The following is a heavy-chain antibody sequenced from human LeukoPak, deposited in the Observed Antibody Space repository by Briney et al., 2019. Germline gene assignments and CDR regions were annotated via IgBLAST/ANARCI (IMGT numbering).Heavy chain of an antibody. CDR1: GFTFSNYA. J-gene: IGHJ6*02. V-gene: IGHV3-23*01. CDR2: IRGSGGST. CDR3: AKDAGFQGFYYGMDV. D-gene: IGHD6-13*01. Sequence: PGGSLRLSCAASGFTFSNYAMSRVRQAPGKGLEWVSTIRGSGGSTYYADSVKGRFTISRDSSKKKLYLQMNSLRAGDTALYYCAKDAGFQGFYYGMDVWGQGTTVTVSS.